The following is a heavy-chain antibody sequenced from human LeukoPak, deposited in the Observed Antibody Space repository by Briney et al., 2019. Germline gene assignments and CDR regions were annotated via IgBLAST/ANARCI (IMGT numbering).Heavy chain of an antibody. CDR1: GYTFISYY. Sequence: ASVKVSCKASGYTFISYYMYWVRQAPGQGLEWMGMIDPGGGSTTYAQNFQGRVTTTRDMSTGTVYMELSSLRSEDTAIYYCATSYDSSTYAYFDYWGQGTLVTVSS. V-gene: IGHV1-46*01. D-gene: IGHD3-22*01. CDR3: ATSYDSSTYAYFDY. CDR2: IDPGGGST. J-gene: IGHJ4*02.